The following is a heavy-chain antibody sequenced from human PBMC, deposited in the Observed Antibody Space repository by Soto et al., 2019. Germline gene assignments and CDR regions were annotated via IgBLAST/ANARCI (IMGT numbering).Heavy chain of an antibody. D-gene: IGHD3-9*01. CDR1: GGSIGGYY. V-gene: IGHV4-59*12. CDR2: IYYTGRT. J-gene: IGHJ4*02. CDR3: ARVRERLQYFDWFYHFDS. Sequence: SETLSLTCTVSGGSIGGYYWSWIRQAPGKGLEWLGYIYYTGRTKYNPSLKTRVTMSADTTKNQVSLRLTSVTAADTAVYYCARVRERLQYFDWFYHFDSWGQGALVTVSS.